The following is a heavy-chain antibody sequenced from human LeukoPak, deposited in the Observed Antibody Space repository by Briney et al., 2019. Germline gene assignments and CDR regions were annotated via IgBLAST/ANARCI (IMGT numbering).Heavy chain of an antibody. CDR1: GFTVSSNY. D-gene: IGHD6-19*01. CDR3: ARAPGWGNFDC. J-gene: IGHJ4*02. Sequence: QTGGSLRLSCAASGFTVSSNYMSCVRQAPGKGLEWVSIIYSGGNTYYADSVKGRFTISRDNSKNTLYLQMNSLRAEDTAVYYCARAPGWGNFDCWGQGTLVTVSS. V-gene: IGHV3-53*01. CDR2: IYSGGNT.